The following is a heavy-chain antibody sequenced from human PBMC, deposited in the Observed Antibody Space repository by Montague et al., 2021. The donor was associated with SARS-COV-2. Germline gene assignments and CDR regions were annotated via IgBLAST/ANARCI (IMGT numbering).Heavy chain of an antibody. Sequence: SETLSLTCAVYGGSFSAYYWSWIRQPPGRGLEWIGEINHSGTTHYKSSLESRLSMSVDTSKNQVSLNLSSVTAADTAVYFCSRTYRGTFDFWGQGILVTVSS. J-gene: IGHJ4*02. CDR1: GGSFSAYY. CDR3: SRTYRGTFDF. D-gene: IGHD1-7*01. V-gene: IGHV4-34*01. CDR2: INHSGTT.